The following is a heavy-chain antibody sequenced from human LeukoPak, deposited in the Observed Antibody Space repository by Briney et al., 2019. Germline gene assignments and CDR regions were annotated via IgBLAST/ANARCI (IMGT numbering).Heavy chain of an antibody. J-gene: IGHJ4*02. CDR3: ARLEPSLRGSTFDY. CDR1: GYTFSGYY. CDR2: INPNSGDT. V-gene: IGHV1-2*02. D-gene: IGHD5/OR15-5a*01. Sequence: ASVKVSCKASGYTFSGYYMHWVRQAPGQGLEWMGWINPNSGDTNYARKFQGRVTMTRDMSTSTVYMELSSLRSEDTAVYYCARLEPSLRGSTFDYWGQGTLVTVSS.